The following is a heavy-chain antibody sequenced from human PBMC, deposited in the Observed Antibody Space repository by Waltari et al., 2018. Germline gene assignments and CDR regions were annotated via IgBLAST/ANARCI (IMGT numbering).Heavy chain of an antibody. D-gene: IGHD5-12*01. J-gene: IGHJ3*01. CDR1: GVSITSNRPY. CDR3: ATYIGASVGTAAFDV. Sequence: QLQLQESGPGLVKPSETLSLTCSVSGVSITSNRPYWGWIRQPPGQGLGWIGTMSYTGATYSSPSLDSRVTVSRDTSKNQLSLKLVSVTAADTAVYYCATYIGASVGTAAFDVWGQGTMVTVSS. V-gene: IGHV4-39*01. CDR2: MSYTGAT.